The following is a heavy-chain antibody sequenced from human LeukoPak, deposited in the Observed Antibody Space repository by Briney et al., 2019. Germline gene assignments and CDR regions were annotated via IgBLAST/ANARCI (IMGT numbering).Heavy chain of an antibody. CDR1: GFTFSSYS. V-gene: IGHV3-21*01. Sequence: PGGSLRLSCAASGFTFSSYSMNWVRQAPGKGLEWVSSISSSSSYIYYADSVKGRFTISRDNAKNSLYLQMNSLRAEDTAVYYCAKDQAGPTGYYYYGMDVWGQGTTVTVSS. CDR2: ISSSSSYI. CDR3: AKDQAGPTGYYYYGMDV. D-gene: IGHD1-14*01. J-gene: IGHJ6*02.